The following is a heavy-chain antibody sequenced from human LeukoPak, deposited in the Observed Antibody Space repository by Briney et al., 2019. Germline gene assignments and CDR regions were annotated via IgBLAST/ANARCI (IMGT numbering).Heavy chain of an antibody. CDR3: AGGASLYYSGSYYFAP. Sequence: SETLSLTCAVYGGSFSGYYWSWIRQPSGKGLEWIGEINHSGSTNYNPSLKSRVTISVDTSKNQFSLKLSSVTAADTAVYYCAGGASLYYSGSYYFAPWGQGTLVTVSS. CDR2: INHSGST. CDR1: GGSFSGYY. J-gene: IGHJ5*02. D-gene: IGHD1-26*01. V-gene: IGHV4-34*01.